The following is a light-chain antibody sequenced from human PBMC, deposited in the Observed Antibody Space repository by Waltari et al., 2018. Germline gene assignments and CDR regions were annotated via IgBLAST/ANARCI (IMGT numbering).Light chain of an antibody. J-gene: IGLJ2*01. CDR1: SRDVGCYNY. Sequence: QSALTQPASVAGSPGQSITISCTGTSRDVGCYNYVSWYQQHPGKAPKLMIYDVSTRPSGVSNRFSGSKSGNTASLTISGLQAEDEADYYCSSYISSSTLELFGGGTSLTVL. CDR3: SSYISSSTLEL. V-gene: IGLV2-14*03. CDR2: DVS.